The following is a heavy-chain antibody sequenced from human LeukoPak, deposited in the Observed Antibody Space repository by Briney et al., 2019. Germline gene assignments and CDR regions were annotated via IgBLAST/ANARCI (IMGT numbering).Heavy chain of an antibody. D-gene: IGHD3-22*01. CDR1: GGSISGYY. CDR3: ARGLPYDSSGYGFDY. J-gene: IGHJ4*02. V-gene: IGHV4-59*12. CDR2: IYSSGST. Sequence: PSETLSLTCTVSGGSISGYYWTWIRQPPGKGLEWIGYIYSSGSTNYNPSLKSRVTMSVDTSKNQFSLKLSSVTAADTAVYYCARGLPYDSSGYGFDYWGQGTLVTVSS.